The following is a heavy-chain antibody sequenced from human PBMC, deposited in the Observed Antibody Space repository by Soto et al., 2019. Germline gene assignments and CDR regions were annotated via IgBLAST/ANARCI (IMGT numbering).Heavy chain of an antibody. Sequence: QVQLVQSGAEVKKPGSSVTVSCKASGGTFSSYAISWVRQAPGQGLEWMGGLIPIFGTANYAQKFQGRVTITADESTSTAYMELSSLRSEDTAVYYCARDLDIVVVVAARGYYYGMDVWGQGTTVTVSS. CDR2: LIPIFGTA. V-gene: IGHV1-69*01. CDR1: GGTFSSYA. J-gene: IGHJ6*02. D-gene: IGHD2-15*01. CDR3: ARDLDIVVVVAARGYYYGMDV.